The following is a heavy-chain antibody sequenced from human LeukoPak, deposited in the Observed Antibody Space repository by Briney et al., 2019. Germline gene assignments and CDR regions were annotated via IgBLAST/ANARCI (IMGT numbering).Heavy chain of an antibody. CDR3: AGGGNIVVVVAAVAFDI. CDR1: GGSFSGYY. V-gene: IGHV4-34*01. D-gene: IGHD2-15*01. Sequence: PSETLSLTWAVYGGSFSGYYWSWIRQPPGKGLEWIGEINHSGSTNYNPSLKSRVTISVDTSKNQFSLKLSSVTAADTAVYYCAGGGNIVVVVAAVAFDIWGQGTMVTVSS. J-gene: IGHJ3*02. CDR2: INHSGST.